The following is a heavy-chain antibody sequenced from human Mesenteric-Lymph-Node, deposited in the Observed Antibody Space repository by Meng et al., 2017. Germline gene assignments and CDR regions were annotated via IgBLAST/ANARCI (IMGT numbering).Heavy chain of an antibody. D-gene: IGHD4-17*01. CDR2: ISYDGSNK. CDR1: GFTFTTYS. Sequence: GESMKISCAASGFTFTTYSIHWVRQAPGRGLERVAVISYDGSNKYYADSVKGRFTISRDNSKNTLYLQMSSLGADDTAVYYCARAAGDSPNKNFDHWGQGTLVTVSS. J-gene: IGHJ4*01. V-gene: IGHV3-30*12. CDR3: ARAAGDSPNKNFDH.